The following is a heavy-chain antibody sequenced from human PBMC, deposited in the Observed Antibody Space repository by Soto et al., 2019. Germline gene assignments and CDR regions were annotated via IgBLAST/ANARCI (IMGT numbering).Heavy chain of an antibody. D-gene: IGHD3-9*01. J-gene: IGHJ6*02. CDR2: IWYDGSNK. V-gene: IGHV3-33*01. CDR1: GFTFSSYG. CDR3: ARLRYFDGNLLDV. Sequence: PGGSLRLSCAASGFTFSSYGMHWVRQAPGKGLEWVAVIWYDGSNKYYADSVKGRFTISRDNSKNTLYLQMNSLRAEDTAVYYCARLRYFDGNLLDVWGQGTTVTVSS.